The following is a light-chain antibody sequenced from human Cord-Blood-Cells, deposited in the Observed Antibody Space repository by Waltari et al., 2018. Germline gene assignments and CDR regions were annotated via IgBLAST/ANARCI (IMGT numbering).Light chain of an antibody. Sequence: DIQISQCPSSLSASVGDRVTISCQASQDISNYINWYQQKPGKAPKLLIYDASHLETGVPSRFSGSGSGTDFTFTISSLQPEDIATYYCQQYDNLPFTFGPGTKVDIK. CDR3: QQYDNLPFT. V-gene: IGKV1-33*01. J-gene: IGKJ3*01. CDR2: DAS. CDR1: QDISNY.